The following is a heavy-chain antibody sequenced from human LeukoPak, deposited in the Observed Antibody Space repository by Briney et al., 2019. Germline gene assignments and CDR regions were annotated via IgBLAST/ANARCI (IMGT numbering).Heavy chain of an antibody. D-gene: IGHD1-1*01. Sequence: GGSLRLSCSASGFTFSRFAMNWVRHTPGKGLELVSHVGGNGADTYYADSVKGRFTVSRDNSKNSLYLQMNSLGAEDTAVYYCAKDSVAYNQVFDAFDIWGQGTKVTVSS. CDR3: AKDSVAYNQVFDAFDI. V-gene: IGHV3-23*01. CDR1: GFTFSRFA. CDR2: VGGNGADT. J-gene: IGHJ3*02.